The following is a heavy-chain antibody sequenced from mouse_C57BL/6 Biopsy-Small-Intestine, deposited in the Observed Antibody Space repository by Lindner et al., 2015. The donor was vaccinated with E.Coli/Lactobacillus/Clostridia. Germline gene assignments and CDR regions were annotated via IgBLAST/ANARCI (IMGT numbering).Heavy chain of an antibody. V-gene: IGHV1-39*01. CDR1: GYSFTDYN. D-gene: IGHD4-1*01. J-gene: IGHJ3*01. Sequence: VQLQESGPELVKPGASVKISCKASGYSFTDYNMNWVKQSNGESLEWIGLINPKSGTTTYNQKFRGKATLTVDLSSSTAYMQLNSLTSEDSSVYYCADWAYWGQGTLVTVSA. CDR2: INPKSGTT. CDR3: ADWAY.